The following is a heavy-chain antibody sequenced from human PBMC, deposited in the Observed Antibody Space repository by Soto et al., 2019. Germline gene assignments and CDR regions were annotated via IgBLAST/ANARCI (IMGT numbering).Heavy chain of an antibody. J-gene: IGHJ4*02. D-gene: IGHD1-26*01. Sequence: EVQLLESGGGLVQPEGSLRLSCAASGFTFSSYAMRWVRQAPGKGLEWVSAISGSGGSTYYADSVKGRFTISRDNSKNTLYLQMNSLRAEDTAVYYCARRGSGSYYDYWGQGTLVTVSS. CDR2: ISGSGGST. CDR1: GFTFSSYA. CDR3: ARRGSGSYYDY. V-gene: IGHV3-23*01.